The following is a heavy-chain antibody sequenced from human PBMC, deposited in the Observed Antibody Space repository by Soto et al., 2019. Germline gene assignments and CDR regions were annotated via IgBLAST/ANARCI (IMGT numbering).Heavy chain of an antibody. D-gene: IGHD3-22*01. CDR3: ARQIYDSDTGPNFQYYFDS. V-gene: IGHV5-10-1*01. Sequence: GESLKISCKGSGYSFAGYWITWVRQKPGKGLEWMGRIDPSDSQTYYSPSFRGHVTISVTKSITTVFLQWGSLRASDTAMYYCARQIYDSDTGPNFQYYFDSWGQGTPVTVSS. CDR2: IDPSDSQT. CDR1: GYSFAGYW. J-gene: IGHJ4*02.